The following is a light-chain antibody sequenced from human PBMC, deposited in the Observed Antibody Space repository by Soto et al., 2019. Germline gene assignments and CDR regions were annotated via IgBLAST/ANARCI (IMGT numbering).Light chain of an antibody. CDR2: DVS. CDR3: TSYTSSSTLTV. V-gene: IGLV2-14*01. Sequence: QSALTQPASVSGSPGQSITISCTGTSSDVGGYNYVTWYQQHPGKAPKVMIYDVSNRPSGVSNRFSGSKSGNTASLTISGFQAEDEADYYCTSYTSSSTLTVFGTGTKVTVL. J-gene: IGLJ1*01. CDR1: SSDVGGYNY.